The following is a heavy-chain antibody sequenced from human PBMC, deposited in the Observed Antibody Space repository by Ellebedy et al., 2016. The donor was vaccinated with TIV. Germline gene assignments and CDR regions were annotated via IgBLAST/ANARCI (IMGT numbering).Heavy chain of an antibody. CDR2: IYQTGTT. V-gene: IGHV4-39*07. CDR1: GDSISSSNHY. CDR3: ARGSDIMVGADWIDP. D-gene: IGHD1-26*01. Sequence: MPSETLSLTCTVSGDSISSSNHYWDWIRQPPGKGLEWIGSIYQTGTTQYNSSLKSRVSISVDTPKNQFSLRLSSVTAADTAVYYCARGSDIMVGADWIDPWGHGTLVTVSS. J-gene: IGHJ5*02.